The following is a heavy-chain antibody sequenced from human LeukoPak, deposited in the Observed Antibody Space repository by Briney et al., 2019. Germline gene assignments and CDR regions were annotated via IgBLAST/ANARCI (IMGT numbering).Heavy chain of an antibody. CDR3: ARHARIRGVSGAASWFDP. CDR2: IYYSGST. Sequence: SETLSLTCTVCGGSIRSSSYYWGWIRQPPGTGLEWIGSIYYSGSTYYNPSLKSRVTISVDTSKNQFSLKLSSVTAADTAVYYCARHARIRGVSGAASWFDPWGQGTLVTVSS. V-gene: IGHV4-39*01. J-gene: IGHJ5*02. CDR1: GGSIRSSSYY. D-gene: IGHD6-19*01.